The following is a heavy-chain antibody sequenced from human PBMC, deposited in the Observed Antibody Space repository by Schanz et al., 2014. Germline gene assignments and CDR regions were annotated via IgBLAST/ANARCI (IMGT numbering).Heavy chain of an antibody. J-gene: IGHJ4*02. CDR3: ARGIGGYGANNYFDY. CDR1: EYSFTSYS. CDR2: INTGRGDT. V-gene: IGHV1-3*04. Sequence: QVQVVQSGAELKKPGASVKVSCKASEYSFTSYSMHWVRQAPGQRLEWMGWINTGRGDTKYSQNFQGRVTITRNTSASTAYMELSSLRSEDTAVYSCARGIGGYGANNYFDYWGQGTLVTVSS. D-gene: IGHD5-12*01.